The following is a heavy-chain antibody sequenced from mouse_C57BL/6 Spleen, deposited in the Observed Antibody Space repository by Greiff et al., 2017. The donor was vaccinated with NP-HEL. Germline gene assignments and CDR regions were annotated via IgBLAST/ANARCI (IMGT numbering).Heavy chain of an antibody. J-gene: IGHJ4*01. CDR3: ARPTTVVAPYAMDY. CDR1: GFNIKDYY. Sequence: EVQVVESGAELVKPGASVKLSCTASGFNIKDYYMHWVKQRTEQGLEWIGRIDPEDGETKYAPKFQGKATITADTSSNTTYLQLSSLTSEDTAVYYCARPTTVVAPYAMDYWGQGTSVTVSS. D-gene: IGHD1-1*01. V-gene: IGHV14-2*01. CDR2: IDPEDGET.